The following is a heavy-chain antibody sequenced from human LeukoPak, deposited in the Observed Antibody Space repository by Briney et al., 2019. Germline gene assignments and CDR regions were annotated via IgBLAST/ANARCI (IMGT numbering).Heavy chain of an antibody. J-gene: IGHJ6*02. CDR3: AKDLAEYYYYGMDV. Sequence: PGGSLRLSCAASGFTFDDYAMHWVRQAPGKGLEWVSGISWNSGGIGYADSVKGRFTISRDNAKNSLYLQMNSLRAEDTALYYCAKDLAEYYYYGMDVWGQGTTVTVSS. CDR1: GFTFDDYA. V-gene: IGHV3-9*01. CDR2: ISWNSGGI.